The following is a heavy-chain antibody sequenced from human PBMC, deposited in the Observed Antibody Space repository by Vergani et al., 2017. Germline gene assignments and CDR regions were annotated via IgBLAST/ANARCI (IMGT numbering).Heavy chain of an antibody. CDR1: DSSIMTNPY. CDR3: ARHRGSGGFFPSSYFYGMDV. V-gene: IGHV4-38-2*01. D-gene: IGHD3-10*01. J-gene: IGHJ6*02. Sequence: QVQLQESGPGLVKPSETLTLTCDVSDSSIMTNPYWVWFRQSPGKGLEWIGCIHHSGDTHYNSSLKSRVSISIVSSSKFSLSLTSVTAADTAIYYCARHRGSGGFFPSSYFYGMDVGGHGTTVTVSS. CDR2: IHHSGDT.